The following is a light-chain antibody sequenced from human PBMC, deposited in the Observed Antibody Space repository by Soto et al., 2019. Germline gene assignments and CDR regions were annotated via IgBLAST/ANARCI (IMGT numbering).Light chain of an antibody. J-gene: IGLJ3*02. V-gene: IGLV2-23*01. CDR3: CSFAGSTTPMV. CDR1: SSDVGGYNL. Sequence: QSALTQPASVSGSPGQSITISCTGTSSDVGGYNLVSWYQQLPDKAPKLMIYEGTKRPSGVSNRFSGSKSGNTASLTISGLQTEDEADYYCCSFAGSTTPMVFGGGTKVTVL. CDR2: EGT.